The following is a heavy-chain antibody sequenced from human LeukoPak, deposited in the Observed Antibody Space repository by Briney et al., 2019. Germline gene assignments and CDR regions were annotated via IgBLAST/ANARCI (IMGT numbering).Heavy chain of an antibody. J-gene: IGHJ4*02. CDR3: ARSTVRGVISPAGY. D-gene: IGHD3-10*01. CDR2: INPNSGGT. Sequence: GASVKVSCKASGYTFTGYYMHWVRQAPGQGLEWMGWINPNSGGTNYAQKFQGWVTMTRDTSISTAYMELSRLRSDDTAVYYCARSTVRGVISPAGYWGQGTLVTVSS. CDR1: GYTFTGYY. V-gene: IGHV1-2*04.